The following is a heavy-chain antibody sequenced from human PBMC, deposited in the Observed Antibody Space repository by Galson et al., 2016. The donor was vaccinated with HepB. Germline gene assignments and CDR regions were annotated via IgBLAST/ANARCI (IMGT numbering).Heavy chain of an antibody. D-gene: IGHD3-22*01. CDR3: ARHYDDRRVNRWFDP. V-gene: IGHV3-48*02. J-gene: IGHJ5*02. Sequence: SLRLSCAASGFSLSIYSMNWVRQAPGKGLEWVSYISSASDDIYYEDSVKGRFTISRDNAKNSLYLQMNSLRDEDTAVYYFARHYDDRRVNRWFDPWGHGTLVTVSS. CDR1: GFSLSIYS. CDR2: ISSASDDI.